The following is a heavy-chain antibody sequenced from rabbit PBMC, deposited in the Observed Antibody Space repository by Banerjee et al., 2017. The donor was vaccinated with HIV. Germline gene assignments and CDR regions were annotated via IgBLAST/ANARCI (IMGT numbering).Heavy chain of an antibody. J-gene: IGHJ4*01. CDR3: ARDLAGVIGWNFNL. Sequence: QSLEESGGDLVKPGASLTLTCTASGIDFSSYYYMCWVRQAPGKGLEWIACIDAGSSGSTYYASWAKGRFTISRSTNLNTVDLKMTSLTDADTATYFCARDLAGVIGWNFNLWGPGTLVTVS. V-gene: IGHV1S40*01. CDR1: GIDFSSYYY. CDR2: IDAGSSGST. D-gene: IGHD4-1*01.